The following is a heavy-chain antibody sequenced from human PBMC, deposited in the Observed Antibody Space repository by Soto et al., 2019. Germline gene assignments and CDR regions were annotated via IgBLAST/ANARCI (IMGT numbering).Heavy chain of an antibody. D-gene: IGHD6-13*01. J-gene: IGHJ4*02. V-gene: IGHV6-1*01. CDR3: ARSHGIAAAGRPLPFDY. CDR2: TYYRSKWYN. CDR1: GDSVSSNSAA. Sequence: SQTLSLTCAISGDSVSSNSAAWNWIRQSPSRGLEWLGRTYYRSKWYNDYAVSVKSRITINPDTSKNQFSLQLNSVTPEDTAVYYCARSHGIAAAGRPLPFDYWGQGTLVTVSS.